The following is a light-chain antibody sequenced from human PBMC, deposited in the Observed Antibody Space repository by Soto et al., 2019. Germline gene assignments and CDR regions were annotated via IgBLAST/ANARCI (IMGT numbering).Light chain of an antibody. V-gene: IGKV2-30*01. CDR1: QSLAYSDGNTY. J-gene: IGKJ2*01. CDR2: KVS. Sequence: DVVMTQSPLSLPVTLGQPASISCRSSQSLAYSDGNTYLNWFQQRPGQSPRRLIYKVSNRDSGGPPRSXGRGSGTDFTLKISRGEAEDVGVYYCMQGTHWPPYTFGQGTKLEIK. CDR3: MQGTHWPPYT.